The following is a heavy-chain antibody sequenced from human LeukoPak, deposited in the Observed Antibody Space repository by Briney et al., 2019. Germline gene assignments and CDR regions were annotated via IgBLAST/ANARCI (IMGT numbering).Heavy chain of an antibody. J-gene: IGHJ6*04. D-gene: IGHD2-21*01. CDR1: GYSISSDYY. CDR3: ARDRALFIPLDV. V-gene: IGHV4-38-2*02. CDR2: IYHSGST. Sequence: SETLSLTCAVSGYSISSDYYWGWIRQPPGKGLEWIGSIYHSGSTDYNPFLKSRVTISVDTSKNRFSLKLSSVTAADTAVYYCARDRALFIPLDVWGKGTTVTVSS.